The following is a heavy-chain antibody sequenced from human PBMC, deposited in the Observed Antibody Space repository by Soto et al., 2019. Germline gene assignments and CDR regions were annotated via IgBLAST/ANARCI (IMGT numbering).Heavy chain of an antibody. J-gene: IGHJ6*02. CDR1: GYTFTTYA. D-gene: IGHD6-13*01. CDR3: ARSGSSSGGYYYYVMDV. Sequence: QVQLVQSGAEVKKPGASVKVSCKASGYTFTTYAISWVRQAPGQGLEWLGSISSYNGYANYARKFQGRVTMTADTSTSTTYLEVRSLKSDDTAVYYCARSGSSSGGYYYYVMDVWGQGTTLTVSS. V-gene: IGHV1-18*01. CDR2: ISSYNGYA.